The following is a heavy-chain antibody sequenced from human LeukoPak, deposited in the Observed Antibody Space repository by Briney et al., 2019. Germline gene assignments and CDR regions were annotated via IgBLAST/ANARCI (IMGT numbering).Heavy chain of an antibody. CDR3: AKDLSGYGDYFDY. CDR1: GFTFDDYD. V-gene: IGHV3-20*04. J-gene: IGHJ4*02. Sequence: GGSLRLSCAASGFTFDDYDMSWVRQAPGKGLEWVSSINWNGGSTAYADSVKGRFIISRDNSKNTLYLQMNSLRAEDTAVYYCAKDLSGYGDYFDYWGQGTLVTVSS. CDR2: INWNGGST. D-gene: IGHD4-17*01.